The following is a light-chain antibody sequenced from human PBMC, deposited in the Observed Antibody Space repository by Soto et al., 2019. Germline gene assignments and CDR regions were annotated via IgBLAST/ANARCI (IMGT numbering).Light chain of an antibody. CDR2: EDS. J-gene: IGLJ2*01. CDR3: SSYAGTFIWI. CDR1: TNDVGYSNY. V-gene: IGLV2-8*01. Sequence: QSALTQPPSASGSPGQSVTISGPETTNDVGYSNYVSWYQHHPGKAPKLMVYEDSKRPSGVPDRFSGSKSGNTASLTVSGLQAEDEAGYFCSSYAGTFIWIFGGGTKLTVL.